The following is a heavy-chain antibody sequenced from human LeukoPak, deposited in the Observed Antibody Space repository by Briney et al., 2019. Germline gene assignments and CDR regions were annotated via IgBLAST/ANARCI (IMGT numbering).Heavy chain of an antibody. CDR1: GGSFSGYY. CDR3: ARGPLRGWFDP. CDR2: INHSGST. J-gene: IGHJ5*02. V-gene: IGHV4-34*01. Sequence: SETLSLTCAVYGGSFSGYYWSWIRQPPGKGLEWIGEINHSGSTNYNPSLKSRVTIPADTSKNQFPLKLSSVTAADTPVYYCARGPLRGWFDPWGQGTLVTVSS. D-gene: IGHD5-12*01.